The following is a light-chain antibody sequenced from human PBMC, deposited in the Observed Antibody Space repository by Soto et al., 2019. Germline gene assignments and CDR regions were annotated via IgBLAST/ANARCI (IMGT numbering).Light chain of an antibody. CDR2: EGS. V-gene: IGLV2-23*01. CDR3: CSYAGSSTHAV. CDR1: SSDVGSYNL. J-gene: IGLJ7*01. Sequence: QSALTQPASVSGSPGQSITIYCTGTSSDVGSYNLVSWYQQHPGKAPKLMIYEGSKRPSGVSNRFSGSKSGNTASLTISGLQAEDEADYYCCSYAGSSTHAVFGAGTQLTVL.